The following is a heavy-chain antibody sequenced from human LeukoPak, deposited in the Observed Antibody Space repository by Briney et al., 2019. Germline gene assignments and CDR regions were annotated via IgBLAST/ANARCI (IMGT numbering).Heavy chain of an antibody. CDR1: GGSISSSYYY. J-gene: IGHJ5*02. Sequence: PSETLSLTCTVSGGSISSSYYYWGWIRQPPGKGLEWIGSIYYSGSTYYNPSLKSRVTISVDTSKNQFSLKLSSVTAADTAVYYCARLSTTGTHWFDPWGQGTLVTVSS. CDR2: IYYSGST. D-gene: IGHD1-1*01. CDR3: ARLSTTGTHWFDP. V-gene: IGHV4-39*07.